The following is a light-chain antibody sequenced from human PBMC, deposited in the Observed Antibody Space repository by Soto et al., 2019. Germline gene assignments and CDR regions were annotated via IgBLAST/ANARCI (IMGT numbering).Light chain of an antibody. CDR2: EGS. Sequence: QSALTQPASVSGSPGQSITISCTGTSSDVGSYNLVSWYQQHPGKAPKLMIYEGSKRPSGVSNRFSGSKSGNTASLTISGLQAEDEADYYCCSYAGSSTPYGFGPGPQLTVL. V-gene: IGLV2-23*01. CDR1: SSDVGSYNL. J-gene: IGLJ1*01. CDR3: CSYAGSSTPYG.